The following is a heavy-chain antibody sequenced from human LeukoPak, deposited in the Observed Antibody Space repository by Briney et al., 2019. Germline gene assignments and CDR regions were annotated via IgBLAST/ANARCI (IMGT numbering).Heavy chain of an antibody. D-gene: IGHD5-18*01. CDR2: ISSIGTYI. V-gene: IGHV3-21*04. CDR1: GFIFNSYS. Sequence: GGSLRLSCAASGFIFNSYSVNWVRQAPGKGLEWVSSISSIGTYIYYADSVRGRFTISRDNAKNSLYLQMNSLRAEDTAVYYCAKHVRAMVLFDYWGQGTLVTVSS. J-gene: IGHJ4*02. CDR3: AKHVRAMVLFDY.